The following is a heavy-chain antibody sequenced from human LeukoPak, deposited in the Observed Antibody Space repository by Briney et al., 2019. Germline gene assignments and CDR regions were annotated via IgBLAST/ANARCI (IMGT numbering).Heavy chain of an antibody. J-gene: IGHJ3*02. Sequence: SVKVSCKASGGTFSSYAISWVRQAPGQGLEWMGGIIPIFGTANYAQKFQGRVTITTDESTSTAYMELSSLRSEDTAVYYCARLPYYYDSSGYPLGAFDIWGQGTMVTVS. CDR2: IIPIFGTA. V-gene: IGHV1-69*05. CDR3: ARLPYYYDSSGYPLGAFDI. D-gene: IGHD3-22*01. CDR1: GGTFSSYA.